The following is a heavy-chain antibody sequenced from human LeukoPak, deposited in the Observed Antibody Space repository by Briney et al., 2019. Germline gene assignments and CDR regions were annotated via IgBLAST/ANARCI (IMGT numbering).Heavy chain of an antibody. CDR2: IYYSGST. Sequence: SETLSLTCTVSGGSISSSSYYWGWIRQPPGKGLAWIGSIYYSGSTYYNPSLKSRVTISVDTSKNQFSLKLSSVTAADTAVYYCARHTSHFDYWGQGTLVTVSS. CDR1: GGSISSSSYY. D-gene: IGHD2-2*01. CDR3: ARHTSHFDY. J-gene: IGHJ4*02. V-gene: IGHV4-39*07.